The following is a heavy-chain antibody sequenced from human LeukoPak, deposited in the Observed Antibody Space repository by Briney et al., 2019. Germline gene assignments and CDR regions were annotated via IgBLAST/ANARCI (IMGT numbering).Heavy chain of an antibody. CDR2: IIPIFGTA. CDR1: GGTFSSYA. V-gene: IGHV1-69*13. J-gene: IGHJ5*02. Sequence: GASVKVSCKASGGTFSSYAISWVRQAPGQGLEWMGGIIPIFGTANYAQKFQGRVTITADESTSTAYMELSSLRSEDTAVYYCARDGAIFGVVPNWFDPWGQGTLVTVSS. CDR3: ARDGAIFGVVPNWFDP. D-gene: IGHD3-3*01.